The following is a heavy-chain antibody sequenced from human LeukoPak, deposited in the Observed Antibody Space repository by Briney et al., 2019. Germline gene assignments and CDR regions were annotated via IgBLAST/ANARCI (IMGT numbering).Heavy chain of an antibody. CDR3: ARGAPRRMARLNNYYYGMDV. CDR1: GGSISSNNYF. V-gene: IGHV4-39*07. J-gene: IGHJ6*02. D-gene: IGHD1/OR15-1a*01. Sequence: PSETLSLTCTVSGGSISSNNYFWGWIRQPPGKGLEWIGSIYDSGSTYYNPSLKSRVTISVDTSKNQFSLKLSSVIAADTAVYYCARGAPRRMARLNNYYYGMDVWGQGTTVTVSS. CDR2: IYDSGST.